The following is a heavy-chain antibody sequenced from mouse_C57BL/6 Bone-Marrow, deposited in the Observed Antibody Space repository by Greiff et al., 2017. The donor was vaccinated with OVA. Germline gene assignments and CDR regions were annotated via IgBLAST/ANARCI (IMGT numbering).Heavy chain of an antibody. D-gene: IGHD1-1*01. CDR3: ARGNFGSSFYAMDD. CDR2: IDPANDNT. V-gene: IGHV14-3*01. CDR1: GFNIKNTY. J-gene: IGHJ4*01. Sequence: VQLQQSVAELVRPGASVKLSCTASGFNIKNTYMHWVKQRPEQGLEWIGRIDPANDNTKYAPKFQGKATLTADTSSNTAYLKLSSLSSEDTAVDCSARGNFGSSFYAMDDWGQGNSVTVSS.